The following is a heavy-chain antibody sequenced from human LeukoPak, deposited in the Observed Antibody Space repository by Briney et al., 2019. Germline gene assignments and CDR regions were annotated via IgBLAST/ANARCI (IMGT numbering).Heavy chain of an antibody. J-gene: IGHJ4*02. V-gene: IGHV3-74*01. Sequence: PGGSLSLSCTASGFSLSRYWMHGVRQAPGKGLVWVSRIYSDVSSTNYADSVKGRFTISRDNAKNTLFVEMNSLRAEDTAVYYCATGDGDSRYYFDSWGQGTQVTVSS. CDR1: GFSLSRYW. CDR2: IYSDVSST. CDR3: ATGDGDSRYYFDS. D-gene: IGHD4-17*01.